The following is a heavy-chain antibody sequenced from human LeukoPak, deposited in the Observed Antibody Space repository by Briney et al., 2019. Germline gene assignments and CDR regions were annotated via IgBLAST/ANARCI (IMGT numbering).Heavy chain of an antibody. J-gene: IGHJ4*02. D-gene: IGHD6-19*01. V-gene: IGHV4-59*08. CDR1: GGSISSYY. CDR2: IYYSGST. Sequence: SETLSLTCTVSGGSISSYYWSWIRQPPGKGLEWIGYIYYSGSTNYNPSLKSRVTISVDTSKNQFSLKLSSVTAADTAVYYCARRPGIAVAGTGAYFDYWGQGTLVTVSS. CDR3: ARRPGIAVAGTGAYFDY.